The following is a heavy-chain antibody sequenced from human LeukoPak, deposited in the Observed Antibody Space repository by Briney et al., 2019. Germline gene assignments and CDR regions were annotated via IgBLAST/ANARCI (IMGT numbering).Heavy chain of an antibody. CDR2: IRSQAYGGTI. V-gene: IGHV3-71*01. D-gene: IGHD2-2*01. J-gene: IGHJ3*02. Sequence: HPGGSLRLSCAASGFTFSDYYMSWIRQAPGKGLEWLGFIRSQAYGGTIEYAASVKGRFSISRDNSKSIADLQINSLKTEDTAVYYCARGGDFGVPAPLGIDAFDIWGQGTMVTVSS. CDR1: GFTFSDYY. CDR3: ARGGDFGVPAPLGIDAFDI.